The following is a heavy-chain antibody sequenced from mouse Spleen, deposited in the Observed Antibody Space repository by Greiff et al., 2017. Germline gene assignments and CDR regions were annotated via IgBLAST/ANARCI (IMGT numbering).Heavy chain of an antibody. CDR3: ARGGFAY. J-gene: IGHJ3*01. V-gene: IGHV1-50*01. CDR1: GYTFTSYW. Sequence: QVQLQQPGAELVKPGASVKLSCKASGYTFTSYWMQWVKQRPGQGLEWIGEIDPSASYTNYNQKFKGKATLTVDTSSSTAYMQLSSLTSEDSAVYYCARGGFAYWGQGTLVTVSA. CDR2: IDPSASYT.